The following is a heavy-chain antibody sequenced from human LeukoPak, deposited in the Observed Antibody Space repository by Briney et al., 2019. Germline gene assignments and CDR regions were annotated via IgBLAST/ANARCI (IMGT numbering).Heavy chain of an antibody. V-gene: IGHV1-24*01. D-gene: IGHD3-22*01. Sequence: ASVKVSCKVSGYSLTELSMHWVRQAPGKGLDWMGGFDPEDGEIIYAQKFQDRVTMTEDTSTDTAYMELSSLRSDDTAVYYCATEKDDSSGYYYFDYWGQGTLVTVSS. CDR3: ATEKDDSSGYYYFDY. J-gene: IGHJ4*02. CDR2: FDPEDGEI. CDR1: GYSLTELS.